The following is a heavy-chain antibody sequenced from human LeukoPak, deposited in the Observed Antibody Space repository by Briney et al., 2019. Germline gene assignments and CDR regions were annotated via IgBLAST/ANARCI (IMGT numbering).Heavy chain of an antibody. V-gene: IGHV4-30-4*01. Sequence: SETLSLTCTVSGGSISSGDYYWSWIRQPPGKGLEWIGYIYYSGSTNYNPSLKSRVTISVDTSKNQFSLKLSSVTAADTAVYYCARGLNSGYVRIGYYGMDVWGQGTTVTVSS. CDR3: ARGLNSGYVRIGYYGMDV. CDR1: GGSISSGDYY. CDR2: IYYSGST. D-gene: IGHD5-12*01. J-gene: IGHJ6*02.